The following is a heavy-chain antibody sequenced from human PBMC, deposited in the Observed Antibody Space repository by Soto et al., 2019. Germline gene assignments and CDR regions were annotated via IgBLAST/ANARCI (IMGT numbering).Heavy chain of an antibody. V-gene: IGHV3-23*01. CDR2: ISGSGSGT. D-gene: IGHD2-8*01. CDR1: GFTFSSYA. Sequence: EVQLSESGGGLVQPGGSLRLSCAASGFTFSSYAMSWVRQAPGKGLEWVSGISGSGSGTYYADSVKGRFTISRDNSKKTLYLQMNSLRAEETAIYYCAKDPKSTIRFNWFDPWGQGTLVTVSS. J-gene: IGHJ5*02. CDR3: AKDPKSTIRFNWFDP.